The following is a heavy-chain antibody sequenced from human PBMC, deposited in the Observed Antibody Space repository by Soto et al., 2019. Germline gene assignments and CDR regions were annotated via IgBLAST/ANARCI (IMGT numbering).Heavy chain of an antibody. V-gene: IGHV4-59*01. CDR2: IYYSGST. Sequence: QVQLQESGPGLVKPSETLSLTCTVSGYSISGYYWSWVRQPPGKGLQWIGCIYYSGSTNYNPSLKSRVTISVDTSKIQFSLKLSSVTAADTAVYYCARTYTYYYASSLLGWFDPWGQGTLVTVSS. D-gene: IGHD3-22*01. J-gene: IGHJ5*02. CDR1: GYSISGYY. CDR3: ARTYTYYYASSLLGWFDP.